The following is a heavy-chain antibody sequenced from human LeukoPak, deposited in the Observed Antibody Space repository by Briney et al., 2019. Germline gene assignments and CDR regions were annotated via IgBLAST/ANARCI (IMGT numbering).Heavy chain of an antibody. CDR2: ISSSGSTT. D-gene: IGHD1-14*01. CDR1: GFTFSSYE. V-gene: IGHV3-48*03. CDR3: VRGRKGVLIDY. J-gene: IGHJ4*02. Sequence: PGGSLRLSCAASGFTFSSYEMNWVRQAPGKGLEWVSYISSSGSTTYYADSVKGRFTISRDNAKNSLYLQMNSLRAEDTAVYYCVRGRKGVLIDYWGQGTLVTVYS.